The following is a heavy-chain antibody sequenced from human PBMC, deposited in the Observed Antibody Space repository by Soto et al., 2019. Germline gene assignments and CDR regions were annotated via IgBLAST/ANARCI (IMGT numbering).Heavy chain of an antibody. CDR3: ARGDTMVRGAQRTEDYSYGMDV. CDR2: INPNSGGT. CDR1: GYTFTGYY. V-gene: IGHV1-2*04. Sequence: SVKVSCKASGYTFTGYYMHWVRQAPGQGLEWMGWINPNSGGTNYAQKFQGWVTMTRDTSISTAYMELSRLRSDDTAVYYCARGDTMVRGAQRTEDYSYGMDVWGQGTTVTLAS. D-gene: IGHD3-10*01. J-gene: IGHJ6*02.